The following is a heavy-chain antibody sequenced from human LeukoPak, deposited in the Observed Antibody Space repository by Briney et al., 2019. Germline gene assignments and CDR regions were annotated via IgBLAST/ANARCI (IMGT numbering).Heavy chain of an antibody. CDR3: ARDREMGTIRNGFDV. CDR1: GFTFSAYS. Sequence: GGSLRLSCAASGFTFSAYSMNWVRQAPGKSLEWVSSISTSSSYIYYADSVKGRFTVSRDNAKNSLFLQMNSLRAEDTALYYCARDREMGTIRNGFDVWGQGTIVSVSS. D-gene: IGHD5-24*01. CDR2: ISTSSSYI. V-gene: IGHV3-21*01. J-gene: IGHJ3*01.